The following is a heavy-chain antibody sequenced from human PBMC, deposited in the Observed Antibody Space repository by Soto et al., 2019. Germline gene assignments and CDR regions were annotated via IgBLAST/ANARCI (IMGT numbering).Heavy chain of an antibody. J-gene: IGHJ6*02. Sequence: QVQLVQSGAEVKKPGSSVKVSCKASGGTFSSYAISWVRQAPGQGLEWMGGIIPIFDTADYAQKFQGRVTSTPHEHTNTAYMELSSLRSEDTAVYYCAGHSSGVPGYYYGMDVWGQGTTVTVSS. CDR2: IIPIFDTA. V-gene: IGHV1-69*05. D-gene: IGHD3-22*01. CDR1: GGTFSSYA. CDR3: AGHSSGVPGYYYGMDV.